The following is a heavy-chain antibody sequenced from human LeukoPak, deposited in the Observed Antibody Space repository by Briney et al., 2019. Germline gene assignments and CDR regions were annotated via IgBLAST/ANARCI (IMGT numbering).Heavy chain of an antibody. CDR2: IIPIFGTA. J-gene: IGHJ6*03. CDR3: ARVAAYGRYYYYYMDV. Sequence: SVKVSCKASGGTFSSYAISWVRQAPGQGLEWMGGIIPIFGTANYAQKFEGRVTITTDESTSTAYMELSSLRSEDTAVYYCARVAAYGRYYYYYMDVWGKGTTVTVSS. D-gene: IGHD4-17*01. CDR1: GGTFSSYA. V-gene: IGHV1-69*05.